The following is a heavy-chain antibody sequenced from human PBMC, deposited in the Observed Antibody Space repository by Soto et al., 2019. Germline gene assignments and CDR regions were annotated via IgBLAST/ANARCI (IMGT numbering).Heavy chain of an antibody. J-gene: IGHJ5*02. V-gene: IGHV3-23*01. CDR3: AKAFGYSNTWYARNWFDP. Sequence: DVQLLESGGGLVQPGGSLRLSCAASVLAFSSHAMTWVRQAPGKGLEWVSSISDSGGSTSYAVSVKGRFAVSRDNSKNTLYLQMNSLRVEDTAVYYCAKAFGYSNTWYARNWFDPWGQGTLVTVSS. CDR1: VLAFSSHA. CDR2: ISDSGGST. D-gene: IGHD6-13*01.